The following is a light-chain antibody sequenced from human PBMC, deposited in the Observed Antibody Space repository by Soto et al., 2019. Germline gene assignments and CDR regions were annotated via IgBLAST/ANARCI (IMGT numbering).Light chain of an antibody. CDR2: GAS. CDR1: QSVSSSD. J-gene: IGKJ4*01. V-gene: IGKV3-20*01. Sequence: EVVLTHSPGTLSLSPLERATLSFMASQSVSSSDLAWYQQKPGQAPRLLVYGASSRATRIPDRFSGSGSGTAFTLTISRLEPEDFAVYYCQYYGNSVTFGGGTKVDI. CDR3: QYYGNSVT.